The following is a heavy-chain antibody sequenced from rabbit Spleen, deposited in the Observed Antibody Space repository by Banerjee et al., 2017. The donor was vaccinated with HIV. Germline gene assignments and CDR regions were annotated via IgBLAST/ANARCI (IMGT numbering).Heavy chain of an antibody. CDR3: VRDRHSGGWGVPLYYFNL. CDR1: GLDFSGNYW. J-gene: IGHJ4*01. D-gene: IGHD4-1*01. Sequence: QSLEESGGGLVQPEGSLTLTCKASGLDFSGNYWMYWVRQAPGKGLEWIVSIYVDSSETTYDASGAKGRVTVVKTSSASVTLQMTSLTAADAATYFCVRDRHSGGWGVPLYYFNLWGPGSRV. V-gene: IGHV1S40*01. CDR2: IYVDSSETT.